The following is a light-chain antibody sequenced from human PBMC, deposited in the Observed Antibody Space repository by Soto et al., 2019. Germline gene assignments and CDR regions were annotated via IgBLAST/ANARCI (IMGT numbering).Light chain of an antibody. J-gene: IGKJ3*01. V-gene: IGKV1-12*02. Sequence: DIQLTQSPASVSAAVGDRINISCRASQPIKTWLAWYQQKPGKGPKLLIYTASTLETGVPSRFSGSGSGTDFTLTISSLQPEDAAIYYCQQAASCPFTFGPGAKV. CDR2: TAS. CDR1: QPIKTW. CDR3: QQAASCPFT.